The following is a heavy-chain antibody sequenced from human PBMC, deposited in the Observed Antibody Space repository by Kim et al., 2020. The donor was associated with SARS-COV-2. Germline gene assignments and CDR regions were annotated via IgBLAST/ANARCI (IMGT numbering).Heavy chain of an antibody. Sequence: PSLKSRVAFSVDTSKNQFSLKLSSVTAADTAVYYCARSVYYDIVSRAFDIWGQGTMVTVSS. V-gene: IGHV4-31*02. D-gene: IGHD3-9*01. CDR3: ARSVYYDIVSRAFDI. J-gene: IGHJ3*02.